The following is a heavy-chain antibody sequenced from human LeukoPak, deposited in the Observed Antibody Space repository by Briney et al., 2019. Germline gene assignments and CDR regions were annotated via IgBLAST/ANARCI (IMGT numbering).Heavy chain of an antibody. D-gene: IGHD6-19*01. CDR1: GFTFSSYS. CDR3: ARDNAAVAGGDAFDI. J-gene: IGHJ3*02. Sequence: GGSLRLSCAASGFTFSSYSMNWVRQAPGKGLEWVSSISSSSSYIYYADSVKGGFTISRDNAKNSLYLQMNSMRAEDTAVYYCARDNAAVAGGDAFDIWGQGTMVTVSS. CDR2: ISSSSSYI. V-gene: IGHV3-21*01.